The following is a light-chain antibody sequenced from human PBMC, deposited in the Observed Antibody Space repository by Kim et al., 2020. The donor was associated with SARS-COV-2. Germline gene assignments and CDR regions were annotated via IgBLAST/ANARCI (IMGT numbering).Light chain of an antibody. CDR3: QQYDNYPYT. CDR2: EAS. V-gene: IGKV1-33*01. J-gene: IGKJ2*01. CDR1: QDIRKN. Sequence: ESVGDTVTVTCQASQDIRKNLNGYQQKPGKAPKLVIYEASILELGVPSRFSGSGSGTDFTVTITSLQPDDVGTYYCQQYDNYPYTFGPGTKLEI.